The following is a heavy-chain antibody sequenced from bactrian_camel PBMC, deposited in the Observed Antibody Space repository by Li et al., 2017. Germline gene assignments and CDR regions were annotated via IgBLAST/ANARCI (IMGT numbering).Heavy chain of an antibody. CDR2: IYSDRLNT. CDR1: GFSFSNYY. D-gene: IGHD1*01. CDR3: ATGPMFAD. J-gene: IGHJ4*01. Sequence: QLVESGGDLVQPGESLRLSCAASGFSFSNYYMSWVRQAPGKGLEWISSIYSDRLNTYYAESVKGRFTIPRDNDKNTVYLQMSSLKSEDTALYYCATGPMFADWGQGTQVTVS. V-gene: IGHV3-2*01.